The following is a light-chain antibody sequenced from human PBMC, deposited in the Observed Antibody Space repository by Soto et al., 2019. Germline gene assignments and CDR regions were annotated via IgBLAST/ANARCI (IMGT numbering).Light chain of an antibody. J-gene: IGKJ1*01. CDR3: QQYDTYWT. V-gene: IGKV1-5*01. Sequence: DIQMTQSPSTLSASVGDRVTITCRASQSITSWLAWYQQKPGKAPKPLIYDVSSLESGVPSRFSGSGSGTEFTLTISSLQPDDSATYYCQQYDTYWTFGHGTKVEIK. CDR1: QSITSW. CDR2: DVS.